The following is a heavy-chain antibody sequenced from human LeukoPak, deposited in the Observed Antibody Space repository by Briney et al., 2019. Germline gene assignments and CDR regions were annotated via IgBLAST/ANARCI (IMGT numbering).Heavy chain of an antibody. V-gene: IGHV4-39*01. CDR3: ARVGGATPVYYFDY. CDR1: GGSISSSSYY. CDR2: IYYSGST. D-gene: IGHD1-26*01. J-gene: IGHJ4*02. Sequence: SETLSLTCTVSGGSISSSSYYWSWIRQPPGKGLEWIGSIYYSGSTYYNPSLRSRVTISVDTSKNQFSLKLSSVTAADTAVYYCARVGGATPVYYFDYWGQGTLVTVSS.